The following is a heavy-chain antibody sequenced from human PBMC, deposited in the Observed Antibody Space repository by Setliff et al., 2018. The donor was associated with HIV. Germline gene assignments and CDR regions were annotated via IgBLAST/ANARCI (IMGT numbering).Heavy chain of an antibody. CDR2: IHFDGTNK. Sequence: GGSLRLSCAASGFTFRSFGMHWVRQTPGKGLEWVALIHFDGTNKYYRDSVKGRFTISRDNSKNTVYLQMNSLRAEDTAVYYCAKKVPGVGVAGPFDYWGQGTLLTVSS. D-gene: IGHD6-19*01. CDR3: AKKVPGVGVAGPFDY. CDR1: GFTFRSFG. J-gene: IGHJ4*02. V-gene: IGHV3-30*02.